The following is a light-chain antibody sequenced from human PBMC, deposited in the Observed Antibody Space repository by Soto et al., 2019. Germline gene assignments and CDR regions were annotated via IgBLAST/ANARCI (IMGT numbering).Light chain of an antibody. CDR3: SSYTGSNNYV. J-gene: IGLJ1*01. CDR1: SSDVGGYNF. V-gene: IGLV2-8*01. CDR2: EAT. Sequence: QSALTQPPSASGSPGQSVTISCTGTSSDVGGYNFVSWYQQHPGKAPKLMIYEATKRPSGVPDRFSGSKSGDTASLTVSGLQADDEADYYCSSYTGSNNYVFGTGTKVTVL.